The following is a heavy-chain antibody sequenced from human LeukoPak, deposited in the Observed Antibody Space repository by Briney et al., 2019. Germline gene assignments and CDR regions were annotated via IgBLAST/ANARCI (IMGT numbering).Heavy chain of an antibody. CDR2: IYYSGST. V-gene: IGHV4-59*01. D-gene: IGHD6-19*01. CDR1: GGSISSYY. Sequence: SETLSLTCTVSGGSISSYYWSWIRQPPGKGLEWIGYIYYSGSTNYNPSLKSRVTISVDTSKNQFSLRLSSVTAADTAVYYCAGERSETESVAGIFGYYYYYGIYVWGQGTTVTVSS. J-gene: IGHJ6*02. CDR3: AGERSETESVAGIFGYYYYYGIYV.